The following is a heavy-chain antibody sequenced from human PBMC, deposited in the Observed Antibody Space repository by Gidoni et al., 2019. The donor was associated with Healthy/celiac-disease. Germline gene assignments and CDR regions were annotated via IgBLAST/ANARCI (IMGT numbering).Heavy chain of an antibody. CDR3: ARADYGGNNRYYYYYYGMDV. D-gene: IGHD4-17*01. CDR1: GGTFSSYA. CDR2: IIPIFGTA. V-gene: IGHV1-69*01. Sequence: QVQLVQSGAEVKKPGSSVKVSCKASGGTFSSYAISWVRQAPGQGLEWMGGIIPIFGTANYAQKFQGRVTITADESTSTAYMERSSLRSEDTAEYYCARADYGGNNRYYYYYYGMDVWGQGTTVTVSS. J-gene: IGHJ6*02.